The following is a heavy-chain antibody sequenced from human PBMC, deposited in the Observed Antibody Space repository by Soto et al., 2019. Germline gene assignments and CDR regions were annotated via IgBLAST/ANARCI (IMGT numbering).Heavy chain of an antibody. D-gene: IGHD1-1*01. Sequence: QVQLVESGGGVVQPGRSLRLSCAASGFTFSSYAMHWVRQAPGKGLEWVAVISYDGSNKYYADSVKGRFTISRDNSKNTLYLQMNSLRAEDTPVYYCARDTGSSDYWGQGTLVTVSS. J-gene: IGHJ4*02. V-gene: IGHV3-30-3*01. CDR2: ISYDGSNK. CDR1: GFTFSSYA. CDR3: ARDTGSSDY.